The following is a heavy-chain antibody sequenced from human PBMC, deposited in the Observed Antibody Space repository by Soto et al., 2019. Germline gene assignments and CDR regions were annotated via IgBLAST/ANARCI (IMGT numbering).Heavy chain of an antibody. CDR1: GGSISSSSYY. Sequence: PSETLSLTCTVSGGSISSSSYYWGWIRQPPGKGLEWIGSIYYSGSTYYNPSLKSRVTISVDTSKNQFSLKLSSVTAADTAVYYCARIGLGMVRGVITHYYYYGMDVWGQETTVTVS. CDR3: ARIGLGMVRGVITHYYYYGMDV. CDR2: IYYSGST. J-gene: IGHJ6*02. D-gene: IGHD3-10*01. V-gene: IGHV4-39*01.